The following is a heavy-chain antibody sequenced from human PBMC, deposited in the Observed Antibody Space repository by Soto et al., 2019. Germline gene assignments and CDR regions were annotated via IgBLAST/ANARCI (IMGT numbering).Heavy chain of an antibody. V-gene: IGHV4-59*13. CDR3: ARDLAAGDY. D-gene: IGHD6-13*01. CDR1: GGSISSYY. Sequence: SETLSLTCTVSGGSISSYYWSWIRQPPGKGLEWIGHIYYTGNTNYNPSLKSRVTISVDTSTNRFSLRLRSVSAADTAVYYCARDLAAGDYWGQGTLVTVSS. CDR2: IYYTGNT. J-gene: IGHJ4*02.